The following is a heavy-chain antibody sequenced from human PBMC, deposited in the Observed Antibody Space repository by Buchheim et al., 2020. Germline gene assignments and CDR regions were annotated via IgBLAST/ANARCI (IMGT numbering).Heavy chain of an antibody. CDR2: IQYDGSNK. D-gene: IGHD6-19*01. V-gene: IGHV3-30*02. CDR3: AKDSGTQWLENFDY. CDR1: GFTFSSYG. J-gene: IGHJ4*02. Sequence: QVQLVESGGGVVQPGRSLRLSCAASGFTFSSYGMHWVRQAPGKGLEWVAFIQYDGSNKYYADSVKGRFTISRDNSKNTLYLQMNSLRAEDTAEYYCAKDSGTQWLENFDYWGQGTL.